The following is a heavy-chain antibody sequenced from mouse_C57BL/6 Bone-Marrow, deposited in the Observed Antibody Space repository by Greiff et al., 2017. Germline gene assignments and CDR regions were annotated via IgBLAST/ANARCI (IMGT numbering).Heavy chain of an antibody. V-gene: IGHV1-55*01. Sequence: QVQLQQPGAELVKPGASVKMSCKASGYTFTSYWITWVKQRPGQGLEWIGDIYPGSGSTNYNEKFKSKATLTVDTSSSTAYMQLSSLTSEDSAVYYCAIEGNSSGYYYFDYWGQGTTLTVSS. J-gene: IGHJ2*01. D-gene: IGHD3-2*02. CDR2: IYPGSGST. CDR3: AIEGNSSGYYYFDY. CDR1: GYTFTSYW.